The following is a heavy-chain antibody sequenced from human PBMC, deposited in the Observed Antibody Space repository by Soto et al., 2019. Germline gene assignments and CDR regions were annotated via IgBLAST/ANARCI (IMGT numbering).Heavy chain of an antibody. Sequence: PSQTRSLTFAISGDSVSSNSSAWNCISQSPSRGLEWLGRTYYRSKWYNDYAVSVKSRIIISPDTSKNQFSLQLNSVTPEDTAVYYCARDAHNLLDVWGQGTTVTVSS. D-gene: IGHD1-1*01. CDR3: ARDAHNLLDV. J-gene: IGHJ6*02. CDR1: GDSVSSNSSA. CDR2: TYYRSKWYN. V-gene: IGHV6-1*01.